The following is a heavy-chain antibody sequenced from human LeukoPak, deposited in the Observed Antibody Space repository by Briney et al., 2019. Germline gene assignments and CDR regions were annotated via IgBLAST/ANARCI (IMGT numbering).Heavy chain of an antibody. CDR3: ARGWPYIQH. D-gene: IGHD3-16*01. CDR2: ISSSSSYI. V-gene: IGHV3-21*01. CDR1: EFTFSSYT. J-gene: IGHJ1*01. Sequence: GGSLRLSCAASEFTFSSYTMNWVRQAPGKGLEWVSSISSSSSYIYYADSMKGRFTISRDNAKNTLYLQMNSLRAEDTAVYYCARGWPYIQHWGQGTLVTVSS.